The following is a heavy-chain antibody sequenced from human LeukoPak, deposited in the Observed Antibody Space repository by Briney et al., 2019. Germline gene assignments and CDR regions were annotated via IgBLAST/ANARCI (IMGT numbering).Heavy chain of an antibody. CDR2: ISGSGGST. D-gene: IGHD3-22*01. J-gene: IGHJ3*02. Sequence: GGSLRLSCAASGFTFSSYSMNWVRQAPGKGLEWVSAISGSGGSTYYADSVKGRFTISRDNSKNTLYLQMNSLRAEDTAVYYCAKDQYYYDSSGYYSDAFDIWGQGTMVTVSS. CDR3: AKDQYYYDSSGYYSDAFDI. V-gene: IGHV3-23*01. CDR1: GFTFSSYS.